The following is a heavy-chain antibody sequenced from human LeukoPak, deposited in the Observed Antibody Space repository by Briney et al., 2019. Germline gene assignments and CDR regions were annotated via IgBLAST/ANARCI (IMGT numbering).Heavy chain of an antibody. CDR1: GFTFSSYA. D-gene: IGHD1-1*01. J-gene: IGHJ4*02. Sequence: TGGSLRLSCAASGFTFSSYAMSWVRQAPGKGLEWVSGISGSGGGTNYADSVKGRFTISRDNAKNTLSLQMNSLRADDTAVYYCISDHTGHDDYWGQGTLVTVSS. CDR3: ISDHTGHDDY. V-gene: IGHV3-23*01. CDR2: ISGSGGGT.